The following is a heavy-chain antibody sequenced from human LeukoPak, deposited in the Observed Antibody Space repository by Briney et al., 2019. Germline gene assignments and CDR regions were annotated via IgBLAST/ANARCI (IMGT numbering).Heavy chain of an antibody. CDR1: GFTFDDYG. CDR2: ISWNGGST. V-gene: IGHV3-20*04. J-gene: IGHJ5*02. D-gene: IGHD3-3*01. CDR3: AGIMVDFWSGKDSWFDP. Sequence: PGGSLRLSCAASGFTFDDYGMSWVRQAPGKGLEWVSGISWNGGSTGYADSVKGRFTISRDNAKNSLYLQMNSLRAGDTALYYCAGIMVDFWSGKDSWFDPWGQGTLVTVSS.